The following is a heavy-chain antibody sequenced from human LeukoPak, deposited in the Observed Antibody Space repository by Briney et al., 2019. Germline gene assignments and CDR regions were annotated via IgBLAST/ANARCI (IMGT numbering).Heavy chain of an antibody. CDR3: AKGGRNQSIAPFYYYYYMDV. CDR2: ISGSGGST. Sequence: PGGSLRLSCAASGFTFSSYGMSWVRQAPGKGLEWVSAISGSGGSTYYADSVKGRFTISRDNSKNTLYLQMNSLRAEDTAVYYCAKGGRNQSIAPFYYYYYMDVWGKGTTVTVSS. CDR1: GFTFSSYG. D-gene: IGHD6-6*01. J-gene: IGHJ6*03. V-gene: IGHV3-23*01.